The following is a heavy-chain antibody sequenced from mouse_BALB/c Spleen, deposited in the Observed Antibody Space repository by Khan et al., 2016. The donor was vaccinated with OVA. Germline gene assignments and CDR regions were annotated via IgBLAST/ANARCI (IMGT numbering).Heavy chain of an antibody. CDR2: ITPNNGGT. CDR1: GYTFTDYN. V-gene: IGHV1-18*01. J-gene: IGHJ3*01. CDR3: TRGGFGGFAY. Sequence: VRLQQSGPEVVKPGTSVKIPCKASGYTFTDYNVDWVKQSHGKSLEWIGDITPNNGGTIYNQKFKGKATLTVDKSSSTAYMELRSLKSEDTAVYYCTRGGFGGFAYWGQGTLVTVSA.